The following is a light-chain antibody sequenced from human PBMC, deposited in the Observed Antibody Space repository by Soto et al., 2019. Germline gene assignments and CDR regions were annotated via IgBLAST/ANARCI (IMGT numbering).Light chain of an antibody. Sequence: QSALTQPASVSGSPGQSITISCTGTSSDVGGYNYVSWYQQHPGQAPKLMIYEVSNRPSGVSNRFSGSNSDNTASLTISGLQAEDEADYYCSSFTSCSTYVFGTGTKLTVL. CDR2: EVS. J-gene: IGLJ1*01. V-gene: IGLV2-14*01. CDR1: SSDVGGYNY. CDR3: SSFTSCSTYV.